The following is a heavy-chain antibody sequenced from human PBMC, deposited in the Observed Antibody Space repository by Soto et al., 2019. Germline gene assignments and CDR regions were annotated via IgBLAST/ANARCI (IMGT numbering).Heavy chain of an antibody. V-gene: IGHV3-7*04. D-gene: IGHD3-22*01. Sequence: GVSLRVYCGDSSFTFSRYWKNLVRQIPGVGVECAANIKQYRSGEYYVESVKGRFTISRDNAKNSLYLQMNSLRAEDTAVYYCARFYYDSSGYLPSPYYYYYGMDVWGQGT. CDR1: SFTFSRYW. CDR3: ARFYYDSSGYLPSPYYYYYGMDV. CDR2: IKQYRSGE. J-gene: IGHJ6*02.